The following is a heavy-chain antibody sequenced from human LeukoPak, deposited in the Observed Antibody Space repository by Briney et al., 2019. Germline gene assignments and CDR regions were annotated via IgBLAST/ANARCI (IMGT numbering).Heavy chain of an antibody. CDR2: IIPILGIA. Sequence: VASVKVSCKASGGTFSSYAISWVRQAPGQGLEWMGRIIPILGIANYAQKFQGRVTITADKSMSTAYMELSSLRSEDTAVYYCARGLRDSSGYYYFDYWGQGTLVTVSS. CDR3: ARGLRDSSGYYYFDY. V-gene: IGHV1-69*04. D-gene: IGHD3-22*01. J-gene: IGHJ4*02. CDR1: GGTFSSYA.